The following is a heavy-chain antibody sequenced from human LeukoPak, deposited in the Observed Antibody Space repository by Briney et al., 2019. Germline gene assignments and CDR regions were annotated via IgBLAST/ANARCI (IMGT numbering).Heavy chain of an antibody. Sequence: ASAKVSCKVSGYTLTELSMHWVRQAPGKGLEWMGGFDPEDGETIYAQKFQGRVTMTEDTSTDTAYMELSSLRSEDTAVYYCATGEREGSEIYYYYMDVWGKGTTVTVSS. V-gene: IGHV1-24*01. CDR3: ATGEREGSEIYYYYMDV. CDR1: GYTLTELS. J-gene: IGHJ6*03. D-gene: IGHD3-10*01. CDR2: FDPEDGET.